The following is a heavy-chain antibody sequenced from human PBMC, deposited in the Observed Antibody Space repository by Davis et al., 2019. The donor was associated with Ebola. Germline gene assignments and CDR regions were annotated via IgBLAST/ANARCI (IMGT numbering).Heavy chain of an antibody. D-gene: IGHD2-15*01. CDR1: GFTFSSYA. CDR3: ARRRRLGYCSGGNCYESTVDIDY. J-gene: IGHJ4*02. CDR2: INHSGST. V-gene: IGHV4-34*01. Sequence: ESLKISCAASGFTFSSYAMHWVRQPPGKGLEWIGEINHSGSTNYNPSLKSRVTITVDTSKNQFSLKLSSVTVADTAVYYCARRRRLGYCSGGNCYESTVDIDYWGQGTLVAVSS.